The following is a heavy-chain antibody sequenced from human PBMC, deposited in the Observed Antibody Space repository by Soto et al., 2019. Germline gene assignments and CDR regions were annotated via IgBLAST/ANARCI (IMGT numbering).Heavy chain of an antibody. Sequence: GGSLRLSCAASEFTFSSYAMSWVRQAPGKGLEWVSGISGTGRVTKYGESVKGRFTISGDSPKSTLFLQMNSLRPEDTAVYYCAKDVHYDIATGIEYFHRWGQGTLVTVSS. D-gene: IGHD3-9*01. V-gene: IGHV3-23*01. CDR1: EFTFSSYA. CDR2: ISGTGRVT. CDR3: AKDVHYDIATGIEYFHR. J-gene: IGHJ1*01.